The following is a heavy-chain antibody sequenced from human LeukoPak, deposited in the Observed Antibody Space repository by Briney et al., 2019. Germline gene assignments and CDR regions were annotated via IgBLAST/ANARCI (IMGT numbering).Heavy chain of an antibody. CDR2: ISSSSSTI. Sequence: GGSLRLSCAASGFTFSSYSMNWVRQAPGKGLEWVSYISSSSSTIYYADSVKGRFTISRDNAKNSLYLQMNSLRAEDTAVYYCARAMGAIVVVPAASDYWGQGTLVTVSS. D-gene: IGHD2-2*01. V-gene: IGHV3-48*04. J-gene: IGHJ4*02. CDR1: GFTFSSYS. CDR3: ARAMGAIVVVPAASDY.